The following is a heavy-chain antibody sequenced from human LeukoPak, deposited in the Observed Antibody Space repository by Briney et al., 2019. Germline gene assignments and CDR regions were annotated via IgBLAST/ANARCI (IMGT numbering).Heavy chain of an antibody. Sequence: PGGSLRLSCAASGFTFSSYAMSWVRQAPGKGLEWVAVISYDGSNKYYADSVKGRFTISRDNSKNTLYLQMNSLRAEDTAVYYCAKGNRDLYSSGWYYFDYWGQGTLVTVSS. CDR1: GFTFSSYA. D-gene: IGHD6-19*01. J-gene: IGHJ4*02. CDR2: ISYDGSNK. V-gene: IGHV3-30*18. CDR3: AKGNRDLYSSGWYYFDY.